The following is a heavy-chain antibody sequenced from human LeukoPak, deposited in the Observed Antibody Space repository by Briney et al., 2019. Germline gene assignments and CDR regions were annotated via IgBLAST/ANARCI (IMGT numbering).Heavy chain of an antibody. CDR1: GGSISSYY. V-gene: IGHV4-59*12. J-gene: IGHJ4*02. D-gene: IGHD1-26*01. CDR2: IYYSGST. Sequence: SETLSLTCTVSGGSISSYYWSWIRQPPGKGLEWIGYIYYSGSTNYNPSLKSRVTISVDTSKNQFSLKLSSVTAADTAVYYCAREEIVGSTLFDYWGQGTLVTVSS. CDR3: AREEIVGSTLFDY.